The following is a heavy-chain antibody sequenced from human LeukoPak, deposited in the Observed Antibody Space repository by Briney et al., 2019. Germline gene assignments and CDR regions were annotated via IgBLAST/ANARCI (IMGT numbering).Heavy chain of an antibody. CDR1: GFSFSTYG. V-gene: IGHV3-33*01. CDR3: ARELGWDSSEGRDY. Sequence: GGSLRLSCVASGFSFSTYGMHWVRQAPGKGLEWVAVIWYDGGDKYFADSVKGRFTISRDNSKNTVYLQMNSLRAEDTAVYYCARELGWDSSEGRDYWGQGSLVTVSS. D-gene: IGHD6-19*01. CDR2: IWYDGGDK. J-gene: IGHJ4*02.